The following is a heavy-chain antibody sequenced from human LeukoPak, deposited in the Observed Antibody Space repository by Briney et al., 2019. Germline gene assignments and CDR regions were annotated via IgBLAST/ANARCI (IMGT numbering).Heavy chain of an antibody. CDR2: IYSGGST. J-gene: IGHJ4*02. CDR3: ATGCITMIAASLHCY. D-gene: IGHD3-22*01. Sequence: GGSLRLSCAASGFTVGDNYIDWVRQAPGKGLEWVSVIYSGGSTYYADSVKGRFTISRDNSKNTLYLQMNSLRAEDTAVYYCATGCITMIAASLHCYWGQGTLVTVPS. CDR1: GFTVGDNY. V-gene: IGHV3-66*01.